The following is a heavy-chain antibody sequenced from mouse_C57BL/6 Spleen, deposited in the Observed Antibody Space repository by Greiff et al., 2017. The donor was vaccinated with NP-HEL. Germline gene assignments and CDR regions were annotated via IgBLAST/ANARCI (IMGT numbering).Heavy chain of an antibody. CDR3: ADYGNYYAMDY. D-gene: IGHD2-1*01. V-gene: IGHV5-17*01. CDR2: ISSGSSTI. J-gene: IGHJ4*01. CDR1: GFTFSDYG. Sequence: EVKLVESGGGLVKPGGSLKLSCAASGFTFSDYGMHWVRQAPEKGLEWVAYISSGSSTIYYADTVKGRFTISRDNAKNTLFLQMTSLRSEDTAMYYCADYGNYYAMDYWGQGTSVTVSS.